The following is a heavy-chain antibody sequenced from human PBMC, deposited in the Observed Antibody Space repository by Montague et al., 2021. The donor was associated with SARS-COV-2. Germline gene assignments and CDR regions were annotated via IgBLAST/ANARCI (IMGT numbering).Heavy chain of an antibody. CDR3: ARLVWFGELSSENWFDP. Sequence: SETLSLTCHVYGASFSGYYWSWVRQSPGKGLEWIGSIYYSGSTYYNSSLKSRVTISVDTSKNQFSLKLNSVTAVDTAVYYCARLVWFGELSSENWFDPWGQGTLVTVSS. CDR1: GASFSGYY. D-gene: IGHD3-10*01. CDR2: IYYSGST. V-gene: IGHV4-34*01. J-gene: IGHJ5*02.